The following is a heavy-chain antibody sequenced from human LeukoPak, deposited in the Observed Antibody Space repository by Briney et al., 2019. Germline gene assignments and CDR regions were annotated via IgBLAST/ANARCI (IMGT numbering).Heavy chain of an antibody. V-gene: IGHV3-21*01. CDR2: ISSSSVSI. J-gene: IGHJ6*03. CDR1: GFTFSAYT. D-gene: IGHD2-15*01. Sequence: GGSLRLSCAASGFTFSAYTMSWVRQSPGRGLEWVSSISSSSVSIYYADSLRGRFIISRDNAKTSLYLQMTSLRAEDTAVYYCARSSVPYYYYYMDVWGKGTTVTISS. CDR3: ARSSVPYYYYYMDV.